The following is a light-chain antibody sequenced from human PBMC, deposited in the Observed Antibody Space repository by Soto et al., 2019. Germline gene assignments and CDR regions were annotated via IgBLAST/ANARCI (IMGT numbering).Light chain of an antibody. CDR1: SSDVGGYEY. CDR3: SSYPPVTYF. Sequence: QSVLTQPPSASGSPGQSVTISCTGTSSDVGGYEYVSWYQHHPGKAPKLVIYEVSKRPSGVPDRFSGSKSGNTASPTVSGLQAEDKADYYCSSYPPVTYFFGPGSKFTVL. CDR2: EVS. J-gene: IGLJ1*01. V-gene: IGLV2-8*01.